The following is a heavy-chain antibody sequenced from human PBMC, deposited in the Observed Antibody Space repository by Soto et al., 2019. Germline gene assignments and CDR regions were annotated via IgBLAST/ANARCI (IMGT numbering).Heavy chain of an antibody. V-gene: IGHV3-53*01. D-gene: IGHD3-10*01. CDR1: GFTFGDYA. CDR3: ASGAEGPRSYYYYGMDV. Sequence: GGSLRLSCTASGFTFGDYAMSWFRQAPGKGLEWVSVIYGDGSRSYADSVKGRFSISRDSSKNTVYLQMNTLRAGDTAVYYCASGAEGPRSYYYYGMDVWGQGTTVPSP. J-gene: IGHJ6*02. CDR2: IYGDGSR.